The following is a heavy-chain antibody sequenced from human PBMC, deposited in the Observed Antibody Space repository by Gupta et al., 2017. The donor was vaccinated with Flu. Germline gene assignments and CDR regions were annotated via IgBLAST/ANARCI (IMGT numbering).Heavy chain of an antibody. CDR2: MSPKTGQT. CDR1: GYTFNKYD. Sequence: QVQLVQSGAEVKKPGASVKVSCKASGYTFNKYDMNWVRQATGQGREWMGWMSPKTGQTGYAQKFQGRVTMTRDTSTSTAYMELISLSSEDTAVYYCAPFGLTVEAGFAYWGQGTLVTVSS. V-gene: IGHV1-8*01. D-gene: IGHD4-4*01. J-gene: IGHJ4*02. CDR3: APFGLTVEAGFAY.